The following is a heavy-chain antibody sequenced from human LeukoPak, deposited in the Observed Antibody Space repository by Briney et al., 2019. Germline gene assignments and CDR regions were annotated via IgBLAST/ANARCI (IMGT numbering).Heavy chain of an antibody. D-gene: IGHD1-26*01. CDR3: ARDTVGATFPGAFDI. CDR2: MYYSGTT. V-gene: IGHV4-39*07. J-gene: IGHJ3*02. CDR1: GGSTSSSSHY. Sequence: SETLSLTCTVSGGSTSSSSHYWGWIRQPPGKGLEWIGSMYYSGTTYYNSSLKSRVTISVDTSNNQFSLKLSSVTAADTAVYYCARDTVGATFPGAFDIWGQGTMVTVSS.